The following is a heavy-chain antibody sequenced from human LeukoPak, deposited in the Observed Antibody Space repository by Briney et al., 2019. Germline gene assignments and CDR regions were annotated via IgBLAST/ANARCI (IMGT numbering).Heavy chain of an antibody. Sequence: GGSLRLSCAASGFTFSSYAMHWVRQAPGKGLEWVAVISYDGSNKYYADSVKGRFTISRDNSKNTLYLQMNSLRAEDTAVYYCATLRRDTSGWYYFDYWGRGTLVTVSS. V-gene: IGHV3-30-3*01. CDR2: ISYDGSNK. CDR3: ATLRRDTSGWYYFDY. D-gene: IGHD6-19*01. J-gene: IGHJ4*02. CDR1: GFTFSSYA.